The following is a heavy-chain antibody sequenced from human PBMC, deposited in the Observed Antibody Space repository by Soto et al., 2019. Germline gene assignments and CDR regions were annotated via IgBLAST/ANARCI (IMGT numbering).Heavy chain of an antibody. CDR1: GFTFSSYA. CDR2: ISYDGSNK. Sequence: QVQLVESRGGVVQPGRSLRLSCAASGFTFSSYAMHWVRQAPGKGLEWVAVISYDGSNKYYADSVKGRFTISRDNSKNTLYLQMNSLRAEDTAVYYCARDVDGYGMDVWGQGTTVTVSS. J-gene: IGHJ6*02. V-gene: IGHV3-30-3*01. CDR3: ARDVDGYGMDV. D-gene: IGHD2-15*01.